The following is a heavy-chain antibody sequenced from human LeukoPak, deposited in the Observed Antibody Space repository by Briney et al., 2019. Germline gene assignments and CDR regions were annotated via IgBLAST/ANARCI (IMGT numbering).Heavy chain of an antibody. V-gene: IGHV4-61*01. Sequence: PSETLSLTCTVSGGSISSSSYYWSWIRQPPGKGLKWIGYIYYTGSTNYNPSLKSRVTISVDTSKNQFSLKLSSVTAADTAVYYCARVEEGYGSGRRENYFYYYMDVWGKGTTVTISS. CDR3: ARVEEGYGSGRRENYFYYYMDV. CDR1: GGSISSSSYY. D-gene: IGHD3-10*01. CDR2: IYYTGST. J-gene: IGHJ6*03.